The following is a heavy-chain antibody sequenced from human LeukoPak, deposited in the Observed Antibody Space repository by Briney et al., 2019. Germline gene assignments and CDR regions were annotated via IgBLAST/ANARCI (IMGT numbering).Heavy chain of an antibody. V-gene: IGHV4-4*02. CDR1: GGSINSNNW. J-gene: IGHJ4*02. CDR2: VFHSGLT. CDR3: ARGGGYMVDY. Sequence: PSETLSLTCAVSGGSINSNNWWNWVRQPPGKGLEWIGEVFHSGLTNYNPALKSRVTVALDKSKNQVSLSLNYVTAADTAVYYCARGGGYMVDYWGQGTLVTVSS. D-gene: IGHD6-25*01.